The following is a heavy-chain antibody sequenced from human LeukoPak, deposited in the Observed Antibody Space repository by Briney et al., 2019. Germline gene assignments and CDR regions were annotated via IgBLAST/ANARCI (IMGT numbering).Heavy chain of an antibody. CDR1: GFTVSSNY. V-gene: IGHV3-66*02. D-gene: IGHD2-8*02. CDR3: AKDHYDTGGTYSFDP. Sequence: GGSLRLSCAASGFTVSSNYMSWVRQAPGKGLEWVSVIYSGGSTYYADSVKGRFTISRDNSKNRLYLQMNSLRAEDTAVYYCAKDHYDTGGTYSFDPWGQGTLVTVSS. J-gene: IGHJ5*02. CDR2: IYSGGST.